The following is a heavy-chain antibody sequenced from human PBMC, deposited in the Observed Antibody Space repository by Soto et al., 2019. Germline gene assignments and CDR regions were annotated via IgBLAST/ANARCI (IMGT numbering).Heavy chain of an antibody. CDR3: ARELVTSPSGVVRYFDF. J-gene: IGHJ4*02. D-gene: IGHD3-16*01. Sequence: GASVKVSCKASGYTFTSYGISWVRQAPGQGLEWMGWISAYNGNTNYAQKLQGRVTMTTDTSTSTAYMELRSLRSDDTAVYYCARELVTSPSGVVRYFDFWDQGTLVTVSS. CDR2: ISAYNGNT. V-gene: IGHV1-18*01. CDR1: GYTFTSYG.